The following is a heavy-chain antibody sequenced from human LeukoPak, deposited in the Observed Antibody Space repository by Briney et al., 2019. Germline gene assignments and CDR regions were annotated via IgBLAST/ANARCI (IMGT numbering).Heavy chain of an antibody. CDR3: AREPPITFGGVIVIQYFDY. Sequence: PSETLSLTCTVSGGSISSYYWSWIRQPAGKGLEWIGRIYTSGSTNYNPSLKSRVTISVDKSKNQFSLKLSSVTAADTAVYYCAREPPITFGGVIVIQYFDYWGQGTLVTVSS. D-gene: IGHD3-16*02. CDR1: GGSISSYY. CDR2: IYTSGST. J-gene: IGHJ4*02. V-gene: IGHV4-4*07.